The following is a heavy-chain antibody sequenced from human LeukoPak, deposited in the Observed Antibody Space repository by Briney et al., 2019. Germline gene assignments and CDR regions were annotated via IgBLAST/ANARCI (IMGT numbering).Heavy chain of an antibody. D-gene: IGHD3-22*01. CDR2: INHSGST. J-gene: IGHJ4*02. CDR1: GWSFSGYY. CDR3: ARGLEGVTMIVVVRVYFDY. Sequence: SETLSLTCAVYGWSFSGYYWSWIRQPPGKGLGWIGEINHSGSTTYNPSLKNGVTISAKTTKNHFFLKLISVTAADDTVYYCARGLEGVTMIVVVRVYFDYWGQGTLVTVSS. V-gene: IGHV4-34*01.